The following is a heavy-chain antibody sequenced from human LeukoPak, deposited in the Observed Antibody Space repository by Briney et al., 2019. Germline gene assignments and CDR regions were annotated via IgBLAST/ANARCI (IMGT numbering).Heavy chain of an antibody. CDR1: GYSISSGYY. Sequence: KTSETLSLTCTVSGYSISSGYYWGWIRQPPGKGLEWIGSIYHSGSTYYNPSLKSRVTISVDTSKNQFSLKLSSVTAADTAVYYCARLAGYSSTRVDYWGQGTLVTVSS. CDR2: IYHSGST. CDR3: ARLAGYSSTRVDY. D-gene: IGHD6-19*01. V-gene: IGHV4-38-2*02. J-gene: IGHJ4*02.